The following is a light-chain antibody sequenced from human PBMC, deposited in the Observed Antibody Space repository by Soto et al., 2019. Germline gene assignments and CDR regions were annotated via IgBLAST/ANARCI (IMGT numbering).Light chain of an antibody. CDR2: GTS. J-gene: IGKJ1*01. CDR1: QNISRS. CDR3: QQYGSSPRT. V-gene: IGKV3-20*01. Sequence: EVVMTQSPVTLSVTPGERATLSCRASQNISRSLAWYQQKPGQGPSLLIYGTSNRATGIPDRFSGSGSGTDFTLTISRLEPEDFAVYYCQQYGSSPRTFGQGTKVDI.